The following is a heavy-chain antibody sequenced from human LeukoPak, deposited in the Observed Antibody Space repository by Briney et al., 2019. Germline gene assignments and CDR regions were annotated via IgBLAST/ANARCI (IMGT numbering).Heavy chain of an antibody. Sequence: PTRVNPTQTLTLSCTFSGFSLSTSGMCVSWIRQPPGKSLEWLARIDWDDDKYYSTSLKTRLTISKDTSKNQVVLTMTNMDPVDTATYYCARIRSYDFWSSDYFFDYWGQGTTVTVSS. CDR3: ARIRSYDFWSSDYFFDY. J-gene: IGHJ4*02. CDR1: GFSLSTSGMC. D-gene: IGHD3-3*01. CDR2: IDWDDDK. V-gene: IGHV2-70*11.